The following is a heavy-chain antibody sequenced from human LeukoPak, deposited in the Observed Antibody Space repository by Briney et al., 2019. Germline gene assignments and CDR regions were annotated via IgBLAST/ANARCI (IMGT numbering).Heavy chain of an antibody. CDR1: GFTFSTYS. J-gene: IGHJ3*02. CDR3: ARDNPYSESLAADDAFDI. CDR2: ISSWSSYT. V-gene: IGHV3-21*01. Sequence: GGSLRLSCAGSGFTFSTYSIHWVRQAPGKGLEWVSCISSWSSYTYYADSVKGRFTISRDNAKSSLYLQMNSLRAEDTAVYYCARDNPYSESLAADDAFDIWGQGQWSPSLQ. D-gene: IGHD1-26*01.